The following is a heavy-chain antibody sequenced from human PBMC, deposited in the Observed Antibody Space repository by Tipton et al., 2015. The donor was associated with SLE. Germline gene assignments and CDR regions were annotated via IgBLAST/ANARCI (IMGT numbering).Heavy chain of an antibody. CDR2: ISYSGST. CDR1: GGSISSYY. V-gene: IGHV4-59*12. Sequence: TLSLTCTVSGGSISSYYWSWIRQPPGKGLEWIGYISYSGSTNYNPSLRSRVTISLDTSKNQFSLKLSSVTPEDTAVYYCARGQWELKALDYWGQGTLVTVSS. D-gene: IGHD1-26*01. J-gene: IGHJ4*02. CDR3: ARGQWELKALDY.